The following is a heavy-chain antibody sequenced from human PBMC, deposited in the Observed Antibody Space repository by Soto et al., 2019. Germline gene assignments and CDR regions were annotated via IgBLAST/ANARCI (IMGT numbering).Heavy chain of an antibody. V-gene: IGHV1-18*01. CDR1: GYTFTSYG. Sequence: QVQLVQSGTEVKKPGASVKVSCKASGYTFTSYGISWIRQAPGQGPEWMGWISGYNFNTFYTQKFQGRVTVTSDTSTNTAYVELRGLRSDDTAVYYCATLYCSSSSCQLDYWGQGTLVTVSS. J-gene: IGHJ4*02. CDR2: ISGYNFNT. CDR3: ATLYCSSSSCQLDY. D-gene: IGHD2-2*01.